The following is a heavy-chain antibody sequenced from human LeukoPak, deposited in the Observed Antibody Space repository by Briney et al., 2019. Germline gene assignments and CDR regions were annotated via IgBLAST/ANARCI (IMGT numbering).Heavy chain of an antibody. D-gene: IGHD7-27*01. CDR2: INWNGGST. CDR1: GFTFDDYG. V-gene: IGHV3-20*04. CDR3: ARTGDPYYYYYYMDV. J-gene: IGHJ6*03. Sequence: GGSLRLSCATSGFTFDDYGMSWVRQAPGKGLEWVSGINWNGGSTGYADSVKGRFTISRDNAKNSLYLQMNSLRAEDTALYYCARTGDPYYYYYYMDVWGKGTTVTVSS.